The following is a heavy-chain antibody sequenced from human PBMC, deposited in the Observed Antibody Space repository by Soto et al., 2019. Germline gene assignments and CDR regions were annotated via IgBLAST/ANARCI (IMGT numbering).Heavy chain of an antibody. CDR2: MNPNSGNT. J-gene: IGHJ6*03. V-gene: IGHV1-8*01. D-gene: IGHD4-17*01. CDR1: GYTFTSYD. Sequence: ASLKVSCKASGYTFTSYDINWVRQATGQGLEWMGWMNPNSGNTGYAQKFQGRVTMTRNTSISTAYMELSSLRSEDTAVYYCARAKIDYGDSYYYMDVWGKGTTVTVSS. CDR3: ARAKIDYGDSYYYMDV.